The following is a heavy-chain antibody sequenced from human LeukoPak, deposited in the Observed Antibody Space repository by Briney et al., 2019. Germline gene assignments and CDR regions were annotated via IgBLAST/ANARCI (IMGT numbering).Heavy chain of an antibody. Sequence: GASVKVSCKASGYTFTGYYMHWVRQAPGQGLVWMGWINPNSGGTNYAQKFQGRVTMTRDTSISTAYMELSRLRSDDTAVYYCARDPSLTYGDYFFDCWGQGTLVTVSS. V-gene: IGHV1-2*02. D-gene: IGHD4-17*01. CDR3: ARDPSLTYGDYFFDC. CDR1: GYTFTGYY. J-gene: IGHJ4*02. CDR2: INPNSGGT.